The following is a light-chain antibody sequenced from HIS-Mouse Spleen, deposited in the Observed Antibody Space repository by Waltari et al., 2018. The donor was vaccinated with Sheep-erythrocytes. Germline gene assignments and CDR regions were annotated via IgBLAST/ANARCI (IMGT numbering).Light chain of an antibody. Sequence: EIVLTQSQATLSLSPGERATLSCRASQSVSSYLAWYQQKPGQAPRLLIYDASNRATGIPARFSGSGSGTDFTLTISSLEPEDFAVYYCQQRSNWHPLTFGGGTKVEIK. J-gene: IGKJ4*01. CDR2: DAS. CDR3: QQRSNWHPLT. V-gene: IGKV3-11*01. CDR1: QSVSSY.